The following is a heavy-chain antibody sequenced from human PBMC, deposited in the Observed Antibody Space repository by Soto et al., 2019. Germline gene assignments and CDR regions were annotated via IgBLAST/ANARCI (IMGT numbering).Heavy chain of an antibody. CDR1: GFTFSSYG. CDR2: ISYDGNYK. CDR3: GKVSTYYYDSTFDF. Sequence: GGSLRLSCAASGFTFSSYGMHWVRQAPGKGLEWVAIISYDGNYKHHADSVKGRFTISRDNSKNTLYLQMNSLRAEDTAVYYCGKVSTYYYDSTFDFWGQGTLVTVS. V-gene: IGHV3-30*18. D-gene: IGHD3-22*01. J-gene: IGHJ4*02.